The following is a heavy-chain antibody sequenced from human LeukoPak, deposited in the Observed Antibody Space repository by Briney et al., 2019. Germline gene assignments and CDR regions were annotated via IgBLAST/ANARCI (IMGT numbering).Heavy chain of an antibody. CDR2: INGDSSSI. CDR1: GFTFSSYW. CDR3: VRGQEVWELLPDDGFEI. Sequence: GGSLRLSCAASGFTFSSYWMHWVRQAPGKGPVWVSRINGDSSSISYGDSVKGRFTISRDNADNTVYLQMNRLRVEDTAVYYCVRGQEVWELLPDDGFEIWGQGAMVTVSS. J-gene: IGHJ3*02. V-gene: IGHV3-74*01. D-gene: IGHD1-26*01.